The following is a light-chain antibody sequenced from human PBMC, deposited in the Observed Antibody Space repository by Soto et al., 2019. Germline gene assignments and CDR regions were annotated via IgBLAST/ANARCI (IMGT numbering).Light chain of an antibody. CDR2: GAS. J-gene: IGKJ3*01. CDR3: QQYGSSLFT. CDR1: QSVSSSY. V-gene: IGKV3-20*01. Sequence: EIVLTQSPATLSLSPGERATLSCRAGQSVSSSYLAWYQQKPGQAPRLLIYGASSRATGIPDRFSGSGSGTDFTLTISRLEPEDFAVYYCQQYGSSLFTFGPGTKVDIK.